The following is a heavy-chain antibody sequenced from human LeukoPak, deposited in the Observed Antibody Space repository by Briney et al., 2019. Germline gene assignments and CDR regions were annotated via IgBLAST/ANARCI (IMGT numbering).Heavy chain of an antibody. Sequence: PGGSLRLSCAVSGFTVSSYFVSWVRQAPGKGLEWVSSIYSGGNTYYADSVKGRFTISRHNSKNTLYLQMNSLRDEDTAVYYCAREIFRDVWGQGTTVTVSS. CDR1: GFTVSSYF. CDR3: AREIFRDV. J-gene: IGHJ6*02. V-gene: IGHV3-66*01. CDR2: IYSGGNT. D-gene: IGHD2/OR15-2a*01.